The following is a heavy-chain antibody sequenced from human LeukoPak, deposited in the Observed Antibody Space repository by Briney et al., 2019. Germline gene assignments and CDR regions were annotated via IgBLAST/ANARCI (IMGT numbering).Heavy chain of an antibody. D-gene: IGHD3-16*01. CDR2: INHSGST. J-gene: IGHJ5*02. Sequence: PSETLSLTCAVYGGSFSGYYWSWIRQPPGKGLEWIGEINHSGSTNYNPSLKSRVTTSVDTSKNQFSLKLSSVTAADTAVYYCARGIQSLGAWGQGTLVTVSS. V-gene: IGHV4-34*01. CDR3: ARGIQSLGA. CDR1: GGSFSGYY.